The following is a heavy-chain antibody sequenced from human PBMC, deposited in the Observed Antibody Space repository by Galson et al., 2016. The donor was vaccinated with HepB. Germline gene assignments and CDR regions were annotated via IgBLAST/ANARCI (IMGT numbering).Heavy chain of an antibody. D-gene: IGHD4-11*01. CDR3: AKPLTTISQFDS. V-gene: IGHV3-23*01. CDR1: GFTFSSYA. Sequence: SLRLSCAASGFTFSSYAMSWVRQAPGKGLEWVSAVSPSGGNTYYANSVKGRFTISRDNFKNTLSLQMNTLISKDTAVYYCAKPLTTISQFDSWGQGTLVTVSA. J-gene: IGHJ4*02. CDR2: VSPSGGNT.